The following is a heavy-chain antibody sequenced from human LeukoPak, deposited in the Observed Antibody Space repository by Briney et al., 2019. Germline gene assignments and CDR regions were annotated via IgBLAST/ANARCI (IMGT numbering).Heavy chain of an antibody. J-gene: IGHJ6*03. V-gene: IGHV4-34*01. CDR1: GGSFSGYY. D-gene: IGHD3-10*01. CDR3: ARGGGYYYYMDV. CDR2: INHSGST. Sequence: SETLSLTCAVYGGSFSGYYWSWIRQPPGKGLEWIGEINHSGSTNYNPSLKGRVTISVDTSKNQFSLKLSSVTAADTAVYYCARGGGYYYYMDVWGKGTTVTVSS.